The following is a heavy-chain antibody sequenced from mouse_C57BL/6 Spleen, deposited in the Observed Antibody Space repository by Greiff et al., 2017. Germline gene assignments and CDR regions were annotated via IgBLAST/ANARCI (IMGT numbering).Heavy chain of an antibody. V-gene: IGHV1-82*01. CDR1: GYAFSSSW. Sequence: ESGPELVKPGASVKISCKASGYAFSSSWMNWVKQRPGKGLEWIGRIYPGDGDTNYNGKFKGKATLTADKSSSTAYMQLSSLTSEDSAVYFCAREGAIYDGYYGYFDVWGTGTTVTVSS. J-gene: IGHJ1*03. CDR2: IYPGDGDT. D-gene: IGHD2-3*01. CDR3: AREGAIYDGYYGYFDV.